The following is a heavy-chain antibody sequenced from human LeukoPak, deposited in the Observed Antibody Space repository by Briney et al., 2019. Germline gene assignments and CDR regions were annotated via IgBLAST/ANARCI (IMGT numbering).Heavy chain of an antibody. J-gene: IGHJ4*02. CDR1: GFTFSSHA. Sequence: PGGSLRLSCAASGFTFSSHAMSGVREAPGKGLEWVSAISGSGGSTYYADSVKPRFTISRDNSKNTLYLQMNSLRAEDTAVYSCAKGLSSGVPFDYWGQGTLVTVSS. D-gene: IGHD2-15*01. V-gene: IGHV3-23*01. CDR3: AKGLSSGVPFDY. CDR2: ISGSGGST.